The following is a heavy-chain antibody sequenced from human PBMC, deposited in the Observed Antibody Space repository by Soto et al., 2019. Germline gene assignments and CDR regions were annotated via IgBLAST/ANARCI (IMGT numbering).Heavy chain of an antibody. D-gene: IGHD2-2*01. CDR2: IIPIFGTA. CDR1: GGTFSSYA. V-gene: IGHV1-69*01. Sequence: QVQLVQSGAEVKKPGSSVKVSCKASGGTFSSYAISWVRQAPGQGLEWMGGIIPIFGTANYAQKFQGRVTIPADESTSTAYMELSSLRSEDTAVYYCARRYCSSTSCYAGHPNYYYGMDVWGQGTTVTVSS. J-gene: IGHJ6*02. CDR3: ARRYCSSTSCYAGHPNYYYGMDV.